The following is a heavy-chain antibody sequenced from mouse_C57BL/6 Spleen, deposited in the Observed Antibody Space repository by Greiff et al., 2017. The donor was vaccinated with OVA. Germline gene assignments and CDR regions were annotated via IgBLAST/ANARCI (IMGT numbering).Heavy chain of an antibody. Sequence: EVQLQQSGPELVKPGASVKMSCKASGYTFTDYNMHWVKQSHGKSLEWIGYINPNNGGTSYNQKFKGKATLTVNKSSSTAYMELRSLTSEDSAVYYCARGGYYDYDGGGYYYAMDDWGQGTSVTVSS. CDR1: GYTFTDYN. J-gene: IGHJ4*01. CDR2: INPNNGGT. V-gene: IGHV1-22*01. CDR3: ARGGYYDYDGGGYYYAMDD. D-gene: IGHD2-4*01.